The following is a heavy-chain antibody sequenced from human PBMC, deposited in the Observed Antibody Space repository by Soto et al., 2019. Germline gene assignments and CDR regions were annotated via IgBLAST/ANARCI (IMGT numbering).Heavy chain of an antibody. D-gene: IGHD6-13*01. CDR3: ARGLTAAGPNNWFDP. Sequence: SETLSLTCAVSQGSISSGGYSWCWIRQPPGKGLERIGYIYHSGSTYYNPSLKSRVTISVDRSKNQFSLKLSSVTAADTAVYYCARGLTAAGPNNWFDPWGQGTLVTVSS. CDR2: IYHSGST. J-gene: IGHJ5*02. CDR1: QGSISSGGYS. V-gene: IGHV4-30-2*01.